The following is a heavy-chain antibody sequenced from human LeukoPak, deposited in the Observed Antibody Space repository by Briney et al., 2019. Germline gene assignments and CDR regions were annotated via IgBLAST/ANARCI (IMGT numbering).Heavy chain of an antibody. D-gene: IGHD5-18*01. CDR2: IYYSGST. V-gene: IGHV4-39*07. CDR1: GGSISSSSYY. Sequence: SETLSLTCTVSGGSISSSSYYWGWIRQPPGKGLERIGSIYYSGSTYYNPSLKSRVTISVDTSKNQFSLKLSSVTAADTAVYYCARDLVVDTDLYFDYWGQGTLVTVSS. J-gene: IGHJ4*02. CDR3: ARDLVVDTDLYFDY.